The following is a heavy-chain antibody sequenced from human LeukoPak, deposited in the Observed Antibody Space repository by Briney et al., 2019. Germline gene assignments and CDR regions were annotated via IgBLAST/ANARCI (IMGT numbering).Heavy chain of an antibody. Sequence: ASVKVSCKASGYTFTSYGISWVRQAPGQGLEWMGWISAYNGNTNYAQKLQGRVTMTTDTSTSTAYMELRSLRSDDTAVYYCARDRDCSSTSCYRAWFDPWGQGTLVTVSS. V-gene: IGHV1-18*01. CDR3: ARDRDCSSTSCYRAWFDP. CDR2: ISAYNGNT. D-gene: IGHD2-2*01. J-gene: IGHJ5*02. CDR1: GYTFTSYG.